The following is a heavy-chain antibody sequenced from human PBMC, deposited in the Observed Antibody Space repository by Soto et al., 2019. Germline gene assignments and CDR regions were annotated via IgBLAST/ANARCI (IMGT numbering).Heavy chain of an antibody. Sequence: PSETLSLTCTVSGDSISGGTYYWSWIRQHPGKGLEWIGYIYYSGSAYYNPSLKSRVTISVDTSKNQFSLKLSSVTAADTAVYYCARGLRGSLVWGIITAATDAFDIRRQGXMVTVSS. V-gene: IGHV4-31*03. J-gene: IGHJ3*02. D-gene: IGHD3-10*01. CDR2: IYYSGSA. CDR1: GDSISGGTYY. CDR3: ARGLRGSLVWGIITAATDAFDI.